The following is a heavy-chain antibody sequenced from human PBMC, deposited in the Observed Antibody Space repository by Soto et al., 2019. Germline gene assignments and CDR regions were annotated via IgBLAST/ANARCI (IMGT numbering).Heavy chain of an antibody. D-gene: IGHD2-15*01. V-gene: IGHV1-46*01. J-gene: IGHJ5*02. CDR2: INPSGGST. CDR1: GYTFTSYY. CDR3: ARDRCSGGSCNWFDP. Sequence: ASVKVSCKASGYTFTSYYMHWVRQAPGQGLEWMGIINPSGGSTSYAQKFQGRVTMTRDTSTSTVYMELSSLRSEDTAVYYCARDRCSGGSCNWFDPWGQGTLVTVSS.